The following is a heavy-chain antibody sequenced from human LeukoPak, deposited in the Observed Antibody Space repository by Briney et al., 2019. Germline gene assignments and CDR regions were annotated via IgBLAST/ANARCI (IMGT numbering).Heavy chain of an antibody. V-gene: IGHV4-34*01. Sequence: SETLSLTCAVYGGSLSNYYWSWVRQPPGKGLEWVGEINHSGSTNYNPSLKSRVTISVDMSKNQFSLELSYVTAADTAVYYCARGPASGSNFAWFDPWGQGTLVTVSS. CDR2: INHSGST. J-gene: IGHJ5*02. CDR1: GGSLSNYY. CDR3: ARGPASGSNFAWFDP. D-gene: IGHD3-10*01.